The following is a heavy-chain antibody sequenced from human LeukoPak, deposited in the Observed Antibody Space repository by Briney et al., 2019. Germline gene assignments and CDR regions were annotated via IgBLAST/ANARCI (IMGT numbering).Heavy chain of an antibody. Sequence: ASVKVSCKASGCTFTDYYMHWVRQAPGQGLEWMGWINPNSGATNYAQKFQGRVTMTRDTSIRTAYMELSRLRSDDTAVYYCARAPTTVTTDGYWGQGTLVTVSS. CDR1: GCTFTDYY. J-gene: IGHJ4*02. V-gene: IGHV1-2*02. CDR2: INPNSGAT. D-gene: IGHD4-17*01. CDR3: ARAPTTVTTDGY.